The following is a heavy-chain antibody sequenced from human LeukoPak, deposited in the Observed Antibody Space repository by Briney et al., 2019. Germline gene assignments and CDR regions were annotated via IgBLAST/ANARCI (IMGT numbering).Heavy chain of an antibody. V-gene: IGHV3-66*01. D-gene: IGHD1-7*01. Sequence: GGSLRLSCAASGFTVSSTYMSWVRQAPGKGLEWVSVIYSGGSTYYADSVKGRFTISRDISKNTVYLQMNSLRADDTAVYHCARGGPFTGPISTPRASDYWGQGIPVTVSS. CDR2: IYSGGST. CDR1: GFTVSSTY. J-gene: IGHJ4*02. CDR3: ARGGPFTGPISTPRASDY.